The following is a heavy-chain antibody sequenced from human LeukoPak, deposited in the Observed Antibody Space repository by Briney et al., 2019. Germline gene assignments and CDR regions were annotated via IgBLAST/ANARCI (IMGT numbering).Heavy chain of an antibody. V-gene: IGHV1-69*04. CDR3: AREKTYGSGYDY. CDR1: GGTFSSYA. CDR2: IIPILGIA. D-gene: IGHD3-10*01. Sequence: SVKVSCKASGGTFSSYAISWVRQAPGQGLEWMGRIIPILGIANYAQKFQGRVTITADKSTSTAYMELSSLRSEDTAVYYCAREKTYGSGYDYWGQGTLVTVSS. J-gene: IGHJ4*02.